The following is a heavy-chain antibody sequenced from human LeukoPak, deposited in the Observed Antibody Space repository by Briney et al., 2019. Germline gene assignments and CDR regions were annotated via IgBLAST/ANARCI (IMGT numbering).Heavy chain of an antibody. CDR3: TRGGPPGYYYDYYMDV. Sequence: SETLSLTCTVSGGSISSYYWSWIRQTPGKGLEWIGYIYYSGSTNFNPSLKSRVTISVDTSKNQFSLKMSSVTAADTAVYFCTRGGPPGYYYDYYMDVWGKGATVTISS. CDR1: GGSISSYY. J-gene: IGHJ6*03. V-gene: IGHV4-59*01. CDR2: IYYSGST.